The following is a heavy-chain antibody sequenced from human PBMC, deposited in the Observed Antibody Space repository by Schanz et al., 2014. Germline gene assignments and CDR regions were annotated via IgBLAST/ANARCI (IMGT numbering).Heavy chain of an antibody. CDR2: IIPILGIA. CDR3: GRGFSRSYIDF. D-gene: IGHD3-10*01. J-gene: IGHJ4*02. CDR1: GGTFSSYT. Sequence: QVQLVQSEAEVKKPGSSVKVSCKASGGTFSSYTINWVRQAPGQGLEWMGRIIPILGIANYAQKFQGRVTITADRSTSTAYMELSRLKSDDTAVYYCGRGFSRSYIDFWGQGTLVTVSS. V-gene: IGHV1-69*02.